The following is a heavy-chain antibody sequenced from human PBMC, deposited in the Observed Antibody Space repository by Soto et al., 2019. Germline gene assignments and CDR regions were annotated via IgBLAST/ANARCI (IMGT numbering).Heavy chain of an antibody. Sequence: EVQLAESGGGLVQPGGSLRLSCAASGFTFSNYWMSWVRQAPGTGLEWVANIKQEGSEKYYLDSVKGRFTISRDTAENSLYLQMSGLRVEDTAVYYCARYGGSDGRCYDSWGQGTLVTVTS. D-gene: IGHD2-15*01. CDR1: GFTFSNYW. CDR2: IKQEGSEK. J-gene: IGHJ4*02. CDR3: ARYGGSDGRCYDS. V-gene: IGHV3-7*01.